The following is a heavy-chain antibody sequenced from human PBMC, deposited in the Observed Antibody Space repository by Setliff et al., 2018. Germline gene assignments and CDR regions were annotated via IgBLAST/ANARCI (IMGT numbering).Heavy chain of an antibody. CDR1: GYTFTGYY. V-gene: IGHV1-2*02. D-gene: IGHD3-10*01. CDR2: INPNSGGT. CDR3: ARVFFGVNDGLYHYFNMDI. J-gene: IGHJ6*03. Sequence: GASVKVSCKASGYTFTGYYMHWVRQAPGQGLEWMGWINPNSGGTNYAQKFQGRVTMTTDTSTRTAYMELRSLRSDDTAAYYCARVFFGVNDGLYHYFNMDIWGKGTTVTVSS.